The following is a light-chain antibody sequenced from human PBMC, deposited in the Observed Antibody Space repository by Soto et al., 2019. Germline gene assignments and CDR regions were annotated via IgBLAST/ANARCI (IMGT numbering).Light chain of an antibody. CDR3: KQSNDCPLT. CDR1: PSVTNF. J-gene: IGKJ4*01. CDR2: GAS. V-gene: IGKV3-15*01. Sequence: EIELTQSPSTLSLSPGERATLSCRASPSVTNFLAWYQQKPGQAPRLLIYGASTRANGIPARFSGSGSGTEFTPPTIILLHADFATSFCKQSNDCPLTFGGGTKVDIK.